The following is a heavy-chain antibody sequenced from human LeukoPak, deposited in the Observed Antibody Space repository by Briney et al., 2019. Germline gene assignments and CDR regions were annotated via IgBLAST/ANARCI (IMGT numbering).Heavy chain of an antibody. Sequence: GRSLRLSCAASGFTFSSYAMHWVRQAPGKGLEWVAVISYDGSNKHYADSVKGRFTISRDNSKNTLYLQMNSLRAEDTAVYYCARGGYCSSGSCYPIYYYYYGMDVWGQGTTVTVSS. J-gene: IGHJ6*02. D-gene: IGHD2-15*01. CDR3: ARGGYCSSGSCYPIYYYYYGMDV. CDR2: ISYDGSNK. V-gene: IGHV3-30-3*01. CDR1: GFTFSSYA.